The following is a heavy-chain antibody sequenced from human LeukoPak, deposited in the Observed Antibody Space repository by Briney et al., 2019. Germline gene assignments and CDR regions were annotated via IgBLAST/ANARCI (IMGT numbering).Heavy chain of an antibody. CDR1: GGSISSYY. Sequence: KPSETLSLTCTVSGGSISSYYWSWIREPPGKGLEWIGYFYYSGSTNYNPSLKSRVTISVDTSKNQFSLKLSSVTAADTAVYYCARGGKEMATITTFDYWGQGTLVTVSS. CDR2: FYYSGST. J-gene: IGHJ4*02. V-gene: IGHV4-59*01. CDR3: ARGGKEMATITTFDY. D-gene: IGHD5-24*01.